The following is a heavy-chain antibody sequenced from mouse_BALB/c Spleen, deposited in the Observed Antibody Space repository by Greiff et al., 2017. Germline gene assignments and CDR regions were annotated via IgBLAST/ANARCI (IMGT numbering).Heavy chain of an antibody. V-gene: IGHV1-18*01. CDR3: ARRKSGNYYAMDY. CDR2: INPNNGGT. D-gene: IGHD6-2*01. Sequence: EVKLVESGPELVKPGASVKISCKTSGYTFTEYTMHWVKQSHGKSLEWIGGINPNNGGTSYNQKFKGKATLTVDKSSSTAYMELRSLTSEDSAVYYCARRKSGNYYAMDYWGQGTSVTVSS. J-gene: IGHJ4*01. CDR1: GYTFTEYT.